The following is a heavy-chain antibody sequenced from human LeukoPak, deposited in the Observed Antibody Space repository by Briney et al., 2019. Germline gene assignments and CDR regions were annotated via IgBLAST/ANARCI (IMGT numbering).Heavy chain of an antibody. CDR3: ARVGDGTFDI. V-gene: IGHV4-59*01. J-gene: IGHJ3*02. CDR2: IYYSGNT. Sequence: SETLSLTCTVSGGSISSYYWSWIRQSPGKGLEWIEYIYYSGNTNYNPSLKSRVTISIDTSKNHFSLRLSSVTAADTAVYYCARVGDGTFDIWGRGTMVIVSS. CDR1: GGSISSYY. D-gene: IGHD3-16*01.